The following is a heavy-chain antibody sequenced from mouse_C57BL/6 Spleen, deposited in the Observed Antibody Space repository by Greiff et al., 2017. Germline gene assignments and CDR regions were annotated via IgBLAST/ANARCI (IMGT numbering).Heavy chain of an antibody. CDR1: GYAFSSSW. V-gene: IGHV1-82*01. CDR3: ARRYYSSSYGYAMDY. CDR2: IYPGDGDT. J-gene: IGHJ4*01. D-gene: IGHD1-1*01. Sequence: QVQLQQSGPELVKPGASVKISCKASGYAFSSSWMNWVKQRPGKGLEWIGRIYPGDGDTNYNGKFKGKATLTADKSSSTAYMQLSSLTSEDSAVYFCARRYYSSSYGYAMDYWGQGTSVTVSS.